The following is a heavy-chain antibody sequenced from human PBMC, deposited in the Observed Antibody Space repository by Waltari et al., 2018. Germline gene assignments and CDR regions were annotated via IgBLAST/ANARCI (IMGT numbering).Heavy chain of an antibody. V-gene: IGHV4-59*01. D-gene: IGHD6-19*01. J-gene: IGHJ6*02. CDR1: GGSISSYY. Sequence: QVQLQESGPGLVKPSETLSLTCPVSGGSISSYYWTWIRQPPGEGLEWIGYTYYSGGTNYNPSLKSRVTISVDTSKNQFSLKLSSVTAADTAVYYCARVGSSGWRYYYYYGMDVWGQGTTVTVSS. CDR3: ARVGSSGWRYYYYYGMDV. CDR2: TYYSGGT.